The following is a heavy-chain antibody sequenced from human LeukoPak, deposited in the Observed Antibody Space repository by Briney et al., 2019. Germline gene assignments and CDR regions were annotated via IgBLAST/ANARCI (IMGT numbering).Heavy chain of an antibody. CDR1: GFTFGDYD. V-gene: IGHV3-13*01. J-gene: IGHJ3*02. Sequence: GGSLRLSCEASGFTFGDYDMHWVRQATGKGLERVSAIRSIGDRFYSGSVKGRFTISRENAKNTFYLEMNSLRVGDTAVYYCARLYSSGRYANAFDTWGQGTVVTVSS. D-gene: IGHD6-19*01. CDR3: ARLYSSGRYANAFDT. CDR2: IRSIGDR.